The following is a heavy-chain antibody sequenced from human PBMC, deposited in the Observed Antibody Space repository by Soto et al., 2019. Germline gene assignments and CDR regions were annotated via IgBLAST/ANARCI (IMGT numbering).Heavy chain of an antibody. J-gene: IGHJ6*02. Sequence: QVQLVQSGAEVKKPGSSVKVSCKASGGTFSSYTISWVRQAPGQGLEWMGRIIPILGIAKYGQKFQGRVTITADKSTSTAYMELSSLRSEDRAVYYCARDQPPGYYYGMDVWGQGTTVTVSS. V-gene: IGHV1-69*08. CDR1: GGTFSSYT. CDR3: ARDQPPGYYYGMDV. CDR2: IIPILGIA.